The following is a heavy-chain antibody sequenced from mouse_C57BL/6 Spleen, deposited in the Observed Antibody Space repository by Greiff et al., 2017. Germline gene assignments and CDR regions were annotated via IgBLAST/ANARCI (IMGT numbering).Heavy chain of an antibody. D-gene: IGHD1-1*01. CDR1: GFTFSSYG. CDR3: ARRGYGSSNFDY. Sequence: EVQRVESGGDLVKPGGSLKLSCAASGFTFSSYGMSWVRQTPDKRLEWVATISSGGSYTYYPDSVKGRFTISRDNAKNTLYLQMSSLKSEDTAMYYWARRGYGSSNFDYWGQGTTLTVSS. J-gene: IGHJ2*01. CDR2: ISSGGSYT. V-gene: IGHV5-6*01.